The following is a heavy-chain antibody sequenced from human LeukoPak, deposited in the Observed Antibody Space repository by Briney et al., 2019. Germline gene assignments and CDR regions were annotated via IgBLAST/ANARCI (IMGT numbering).Heavy chain of an antibody. D-gene: IGHD2-15*01. CDR2: IYSGDNS. J-gene: IGHJ3*02. V-gene: IGHV3-53*01. CDR3: ARDTGSGYCSGGNCRAAFDI. CDR1: GFSVSSNY. Sequence: GGSLRLSCAASGFSVSSNYMSWVGQVPGKGLEWVSVIYSGDNSYYADSVKGRFTISRDNSKNTLLLQMNSLRVEDTAVYFCARDTGSGYCSGGNCRAAFDIWGQGTMVTVSS.